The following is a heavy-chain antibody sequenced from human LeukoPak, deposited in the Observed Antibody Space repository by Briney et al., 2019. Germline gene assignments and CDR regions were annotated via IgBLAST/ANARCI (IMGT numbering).Heavy chain of an antibody. Sequence: PGGSLRLSCAASGFTFSSYAMSWVRQAPGKGLEWVSAISGSGGSTYYADSVKGRFTISRDNSKNTLYLQMNSLRAEDTAVYYCANDRGRYFDWLLSPDYWGQGTLVTVSS. CDR1: GFTFSSYA. J-gene: IGHJ4*02. V-gene: IGHV3-23*01. D-gene: IGHD3-9*01. CDR3: ANDRGRYFDWLLSPDY. CDR2: ISGSGGST.